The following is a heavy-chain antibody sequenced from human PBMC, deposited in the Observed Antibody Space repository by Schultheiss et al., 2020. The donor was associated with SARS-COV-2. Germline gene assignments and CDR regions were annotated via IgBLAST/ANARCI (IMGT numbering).Heavy chain of an antibody. D-gene: IGHD6-13*01. CDR2: IYPDDSNT. Sequence: GESLKISCKGSGYSFFSYWIGWVRQMPGKGLEWMGIIYPDDSNTRNSPSFQGQVTISADKSISTAYLQWSSLKASDTAMYYCARHEGAPYSSSCYPDYWGQGTLVTVSS. V-gene: IGHV5-51*01. J-gene: IGHJ4*02. CDR1: GYSFFSYW. CDR3: ARHEGAPYSSSCYPDY.